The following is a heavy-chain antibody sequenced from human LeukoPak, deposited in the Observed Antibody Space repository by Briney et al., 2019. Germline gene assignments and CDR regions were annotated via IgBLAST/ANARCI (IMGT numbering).Heavy chain of an antibody. Sequence: PGGSLRLSCAASGFTFSGSAMHWVRQASGKGLEWVGRIRSKANSYATAYAASVKGRFTISRDDSKNTAYLQMNSLKTEDTAVYYCTRHNRYSGVFDYWDQGTLVTVSS. CDR2: IRSKANSYAT. V-gene: IGHV3-73*01. CDR3: TRHNRYSGVFDY. CDR1: GFTFSGSA. J-gene: IGHJ4*02. D-gene: IGHD3-10*01.